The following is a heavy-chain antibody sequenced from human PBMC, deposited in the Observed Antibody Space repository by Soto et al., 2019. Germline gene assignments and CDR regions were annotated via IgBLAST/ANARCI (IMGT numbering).Heavy chain of an antibody. Sequence: QVHLVQSGAEVKKPGASVKVPCKASGYIFTNYYIHWVRQAPGQGLEWIGIINTNGGSTNYAQKFRGRVTLARDTAARTLYMVLSRLRSDDTAVYSCARDIAAADHWGEGELGTASS. CDR3: ARDIAAADH. J-gene: IGHJ4*02. V-gene: IGHV1-46*01. D-gene: IGHD6-13*01. CDR2: INTNGGST. CDR1: GYIFTNYY.